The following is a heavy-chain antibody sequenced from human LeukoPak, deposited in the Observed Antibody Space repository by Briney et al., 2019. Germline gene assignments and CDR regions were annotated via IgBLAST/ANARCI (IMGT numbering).Heavy chain of an antibody. CDR3: AYSTVVTRGYY. J-gene: IGHJ4*02. D-gene: IGHD4-23*01. V-gene: IGHV4-34*01. CDR2: ISHRGRT. Sequence: SGTLSLTCAVYGGSLSDYYWSWIRQSPGKGLEWIGEISHRGRTYYNLSLKSRVTISVDTSKNQFSLKLSSVTAADTAVYYCAYSTVVTRGYYWGQGTLVTVSS. CDR1: GGSLSDYY.